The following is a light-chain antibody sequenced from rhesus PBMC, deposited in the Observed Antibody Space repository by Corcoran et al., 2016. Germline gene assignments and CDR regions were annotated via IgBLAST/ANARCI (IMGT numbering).Light chain of an antibody. CDR1: SSDIGGYNY. CDR3: NLYAGSNTFI. J-gene: IGLJ1*01. V-gene: IGLV2-32*02. Sequence: QAALTQPRSVSGSPGQSVTISCTGTSSDIGGYNYVSWYQQRPGTVPKLMLYDVNKRPSGVSDRFSGSKSVNTASLTISGLQAEDDAVYYCNLYAGSNTFIFGAGTRLTVL. CDR2: DVN.